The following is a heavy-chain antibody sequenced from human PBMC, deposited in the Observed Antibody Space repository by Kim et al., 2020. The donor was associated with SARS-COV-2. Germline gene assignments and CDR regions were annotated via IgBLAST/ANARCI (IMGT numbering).Heavy chain of an antibody. CDR1: GGSFSGYY. J-gene: IGHJ5*02. V-gene: IGHV4-34*01. CDR3: ARGRNRSGWYGNWFDP. D-gene: IGHD6-19*01. CDR2: INHSGST. Sequence: SETLSLTCAVYGGSFSGYYWSWIRQPPGKGLEWIGEINHSGSTNYNPSLKSRVTISVDTSKNQFSLKLSSVTAADTAVYYCARGRNRSGWYGNWFDPWGQGTLVTVSS.